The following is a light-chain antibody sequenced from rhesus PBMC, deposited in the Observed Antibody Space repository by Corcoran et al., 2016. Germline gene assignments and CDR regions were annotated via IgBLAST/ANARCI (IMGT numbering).Light chain of an antibody. J-gene: IGKJ4*01. Sequence: DIQMTQSPSSLSASVGDRVTITCRASENVNNYLNWYQQKPGKSPKVLIYKASTLQSGVPSRFSGSGSVTDYTFTISSLQPEDVATYYCQYGYGTLTFGGGTKVEIK. CDR1: ENVNNY. CDR2: KAS. CDR3: QYGYGTLT. V-gene: IGKV1-74*01.